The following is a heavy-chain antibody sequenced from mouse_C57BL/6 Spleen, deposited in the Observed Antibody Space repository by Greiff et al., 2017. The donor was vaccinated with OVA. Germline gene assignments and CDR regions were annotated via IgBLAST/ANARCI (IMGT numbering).Heavy chain of an antibody. D-gene: IGHD2-4*01. CDR2: IHPSDSDT. CDR3: ANYDGGSDD. Sequence: QVQLKQSGAELVKPGASVKVSCKASGYTFTSYWLHWVKQRPGQGLEWIVRIHPSDSDTHYNQKFKGKAPLTVDKSSSTAYMQLSSLTSEDSAVYYWANYDGGSDDWGQGTTLTVSS. J-gene: IGHJ2*01. CDR1: GYTFTSYW. V-gene: IGHV1-74*01.